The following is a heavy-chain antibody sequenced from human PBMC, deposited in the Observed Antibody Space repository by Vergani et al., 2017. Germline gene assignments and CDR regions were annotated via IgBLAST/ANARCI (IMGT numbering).Heavy chain of an antibody. Sequence: QVQLVQSGAEVKKPGASVKVSCKASGYTFTSYYMHWVRQAPGQGLEWMGIFNPSGGSTTYAQKFQGRVTMTRDTSTSTVYMELSSLRSEDTAVYYCARDHYGSGSYYIFDYWGQGTLVTVSS. CDR3: ARDHYGSGSYYIFDY. CDR2: FNPSGGST. CDR1: GYTFTSYY. V-gene: IGHV1-46*01. D-gene: IGHD3-10*01. J-gene: IGHJ4*02.